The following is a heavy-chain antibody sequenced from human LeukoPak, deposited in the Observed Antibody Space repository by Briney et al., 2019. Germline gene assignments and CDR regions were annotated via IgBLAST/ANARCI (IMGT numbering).Heavy chain of an antibody. Sequence: GGSLRLSCAASGFTFSSYAMHRVRQAPGKGLEWVAVISYDGSNKYYADSVKGRFTISRDNSKNTLYLQMNSLRAEDTAVYYCARDIEGSSSWYMYYYYGMDVWGQGTTVTVSS. CDR2: ISYDGSNK. D-gene: IGHD6-13*01. CDR1: GFTFSSYA. J-gene: IGHJ6*02. V-gene: IGHV3-30-3*01. CDR3: ARDIEGSSSWYMYYYYGMDV.